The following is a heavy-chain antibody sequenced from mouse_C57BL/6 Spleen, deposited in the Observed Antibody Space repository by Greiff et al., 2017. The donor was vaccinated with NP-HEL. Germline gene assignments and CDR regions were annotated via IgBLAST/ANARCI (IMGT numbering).Heavy chain of an antibody. V-gene: IGHV1-64*01. CDR1: GYTFTSYW. J-gene: IGHJ1*03. CDR3: ARKGGNYEDWYFDV. D-gene: IGHD2-1*01. CDR2: IHPNSGST. Sequence: VQLQQPGAELVKPGASVKLSCKASGYTFTSYWMHWVKQRPGQGLEWIGMIHPNSGSTNYNEKFKSKATLTVDKSSSTAYMQLSSLTSEDSAVYYCARKGGNYEDWYFDVWGTGTTVTVSS.